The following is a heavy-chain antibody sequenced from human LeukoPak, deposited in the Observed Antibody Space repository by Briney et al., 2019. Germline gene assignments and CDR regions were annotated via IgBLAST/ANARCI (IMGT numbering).Heavy chain of an antibody. J-gene: IGHJ3*02. CDR2: IYYSGST. Sequence: SETLSLTCTVSGGSISSSSYYWGWIRQPPGKGLEWIGSIYYSGSTYYNPSLKSRFTISVDTPTNHFSLKLSSVSAADTAVYYCARGGKVVQAFDIWGQGTMVTVSS. CDR1: GGSISSSSYY. D-gene: IGHD2-2*01. V-gene: IGHV4-39*07. CDR3: ARGGKVVQAFDI.